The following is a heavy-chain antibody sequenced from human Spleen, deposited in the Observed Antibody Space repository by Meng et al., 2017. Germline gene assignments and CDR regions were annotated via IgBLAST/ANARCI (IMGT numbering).Heavy chain of an antibody. CDR2: TYYRSKWYN. D-gene: IGHD1-26*01. J-gene: IGHJ4*02. CDR3: AREGDVGDFDY. V-gene: IGHV6-1*02. CDR1: GDSGSSNSAA. Sequence: VMLQHSGPGLGKSSQTPSLACVIAGDSGSSNSAAWNWIKRSPSRGLDWLGRTYYRSKWYNDYAVSVKSRITINPDTSKNQFLLQLISVPPEETAVYYCAREGDVGDFDYWGQGTLVTVSS.